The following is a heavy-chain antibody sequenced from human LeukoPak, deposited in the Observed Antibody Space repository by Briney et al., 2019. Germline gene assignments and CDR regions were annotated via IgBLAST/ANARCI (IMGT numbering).Heavy chain of an antibody. V-gene: IGHV3-33*03. CDR3: AKDRLPDGRWSLDY. D-gene: IGHD6-13*01. CDR2: IWNNGNNK. CDR1: GFIFSNYG. J-gene: IGHJ4*02. Sequence: PGGSLRLSCAASGFIFSNYGMHWVRQAPGKGLEWVAVIWNNGNNKYADSVKGRFTISRDNSKNTLYLQMNSLRVEDTALYYCAKDRLPDGRWSLDYWGQGTLVTVSS.